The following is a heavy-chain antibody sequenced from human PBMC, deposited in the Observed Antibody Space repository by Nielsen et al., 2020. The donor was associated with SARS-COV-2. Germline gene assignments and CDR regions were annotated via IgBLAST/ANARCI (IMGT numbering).Heavy chain of an antibody. CDR3: AKDEGDYYDTSLYYYYYYGMDV. J-gene: IGHJ6*02. CDR2: INWNGGST. Sequence: WIRQPPGKGLEWVSGINWNGGSTGYADSVKGRFTISRDNAKNSLYLQMNSLRAEDTAVYYCAKDEGDYYDTSLYYYYYYGMDVWGQGTTVTVSS. D-gene: IGHD3-22*01. V-gene: IGHV3-20*03.